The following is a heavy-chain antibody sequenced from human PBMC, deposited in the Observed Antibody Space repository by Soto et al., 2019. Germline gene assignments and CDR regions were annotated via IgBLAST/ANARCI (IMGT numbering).Heavy chain of an antibody. D-gene: IGHD6-13*01. Sequence: PGGSLRLSCAASGFTFSSYSMNWVRQAPGKGLEWVSSISSSSSYIYYADSVKGRFTISRDNAKNSLYLQMNSLRAEDTAVYYCAREKRTAAGSSFDYWGHGTLVTVSS. CDR2: ISSSSSYI. V-gene: IGHV3-21*01. CDR3: AREKRTAAGSSFDY. CDR1: GFTFSSYS. J-gene: IGHJ4*01.